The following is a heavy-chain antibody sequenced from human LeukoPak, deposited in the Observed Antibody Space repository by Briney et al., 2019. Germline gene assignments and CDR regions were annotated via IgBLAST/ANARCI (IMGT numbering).Heavy chain of an antibody. CDR3: ARHLSDITSSPNY. D-gene: IGHD2-2*01. CDR1: GXSFSSYC. J-gene: IGHJ4*02. V-gene: IGHV5-51*01. Sequence: NHGESLKISFKGSGXSFSSYCIAWVRQMPGKGLEWMGVIYPRDSRTTYSPSFQDQVTISADKSISTAYLQWTSLKASDTAMYYCARHLSDITSSPNYWGPGTLVTVSS. CDR2: IYPRDSRT.